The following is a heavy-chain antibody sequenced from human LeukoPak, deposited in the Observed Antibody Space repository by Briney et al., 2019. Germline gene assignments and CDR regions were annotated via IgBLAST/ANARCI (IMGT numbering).Heavy chain of an antibody. Sequence: SETLSLTCTVPGGSISSSSYYWGWIRQPPGKGLEWIGSIYYSGSTYCNPSLKSRVTISVDTSKNQFSLKLSSVTAADTAVYYCAGTLRGSWGVFDYWGQGTLVTVSS. D-gene: IGHD6-13*01. CDR1: GGSISSSSYY. J-gene: IGHJ4*02. V-gene: IGHV4-39*01. CDR3: AGTLRGSWGVFDY. CDR2: IYYSGST.